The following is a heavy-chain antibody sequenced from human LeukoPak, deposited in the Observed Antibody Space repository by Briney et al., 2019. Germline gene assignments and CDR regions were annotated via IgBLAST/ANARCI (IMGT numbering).Heavy chain of an antibody. D-gene: IGHD1-14*01. CDR3: ARAYNNNWYNWFGP. J-gene: IGHJ5*02. CDR2: INSAGSSP. V-gene: IGHV3-74*01. CDR1: GFTFNNYR. Sequence: GGSLRLSCSASGFTFNNYRMHWVRQAPGRGPVWVSLINSAGSSPSYAASVKGRFTIPRDNAKITLYLQMSSLRAEDTPVYYCARAYNNNWYNWFGPWGQGTLVTVSS.